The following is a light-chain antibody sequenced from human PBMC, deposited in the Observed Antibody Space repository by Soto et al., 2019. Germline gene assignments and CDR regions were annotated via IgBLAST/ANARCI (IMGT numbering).Light chain of an antibody. Sequence: EIVLAQSPATLSLSPGERATLSCRASQHISSFLAWYQQKPGQAPRLLIYDASNRATGIPARFSGSGSGTDFPLTIRSLEPEDFAIYYCQQRANWPPFTFCQGNKLEIK. V-gene: IGKV3-11*01. CDR3: QQRANWPPFT. CDR2: DAS. CDR1: QHISSF. J-gene: IGKJ2*01.